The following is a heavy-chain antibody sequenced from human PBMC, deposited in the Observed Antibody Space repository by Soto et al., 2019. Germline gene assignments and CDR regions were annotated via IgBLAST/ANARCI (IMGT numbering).Heavy chain of an antibody. D-gene: IGHD6-13*01. J-gene: IGHJ4*02. V-gene: IGHV3-23*01. CDR2: ISGSGGST. CDR3: AKPGFSSSWYRNFDY. CDR1: GFTFSSYA. Sequence: EVQLLESGGGLVQPGGSLRLSCAASGFTFSSYAMSWVRQAPGKGLEWVSTISGSGGSTYYADSVKGRFTISRDSSKKTLYLQMNSLRAEDTAVYYCAKPGFSSSWYRNFDYWGQGTLVTVSS.